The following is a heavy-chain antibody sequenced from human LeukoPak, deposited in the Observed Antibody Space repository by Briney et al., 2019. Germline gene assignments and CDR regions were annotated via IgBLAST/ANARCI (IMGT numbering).Heavy chain of an antibody. J-gene: IGHJ4*02. CDR3: ARGYGDYSFDY. CDR1: GFTFNTYN. Sequence: GGSLRLSCAASGFTFNTYNMNWVRQAPGKGLEWVSSISTSSGHIYYADSVKGRFTISRDNAKNSLYLQMNSLRAEDTAVYYCARGYGDYSFDYWGQGTLVTVSS. V-gene: IGHV3-21*01. D-gene: IGHD4-17*01. CDR2: ISTSSGHI.